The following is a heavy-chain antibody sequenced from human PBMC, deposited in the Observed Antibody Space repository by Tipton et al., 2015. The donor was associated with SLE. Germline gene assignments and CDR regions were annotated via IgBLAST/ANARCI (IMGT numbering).Heavy chain of an antibody. CDR3: ARERDIAAAGNDAFDI. Sequence: LRLSCAVYGGSFSGYYWSWIRQPPGKGLEWIGEINHSGSTNYNPSLKSRVTISVDTSKNQFSLKLSSVTAADTAAYYCARERDIAAAGNDAFDIWGQGTMVTVSS. CDR2: INHSGST. V-gene: IGHV4-34*01. D-gene: IGHD6-13*01. CDR1: GGSFSGYY. J-gene: IGHJ3*02.